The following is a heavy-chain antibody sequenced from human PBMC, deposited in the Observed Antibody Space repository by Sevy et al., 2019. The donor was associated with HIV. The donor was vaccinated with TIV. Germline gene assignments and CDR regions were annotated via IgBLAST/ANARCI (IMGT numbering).Heavy chain of an antibody. Sequence: SETLSLTCTVSGGSISSYYWSWIRQPPGKGLEWIGYIYYSGITNYNPSLKSRVTISVDTSNNQFSLKLSSVTAADTALYYCATMNDSGSAPGSGFDPWGQGTLVTVSS. CDR2: IYYSGIT. CDR1: GGSISSYY. V-gene: IGHV4-59*01. J-gene: IGHJ5*02. D-gene: IGHD3-10*01. CDR3: ATMNDSGSAPGSGFDP.